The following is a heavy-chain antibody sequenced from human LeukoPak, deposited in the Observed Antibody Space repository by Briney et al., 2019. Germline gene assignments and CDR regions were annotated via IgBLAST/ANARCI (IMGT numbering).Heavy chain of an antibody. CDR3: AKALNYYDSSGYYD. J-gene: IGHJ4*02. D-gene: IGHD3-22*01. Sequence: GGSLRLSCAASGFTFTNYAMSWVRQAPGKGLEWVSGISGGGGSTYYADSVKGRFTISRDNSKNTLYLQMNSLRAEDTAVYYCAKALNYYDSSGYYDWGQGTLVTVSS. CDR2: ISGGGGST. V-gene: IGHV3-23*01. CDR1: GFTFTNYA.